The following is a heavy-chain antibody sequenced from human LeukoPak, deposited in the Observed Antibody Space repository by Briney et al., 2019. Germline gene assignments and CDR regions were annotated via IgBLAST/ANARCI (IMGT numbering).Heavy chain of an antibody. J-gene: IGHJ6*03. CDR1: GGSISSSS. CDR2: ISSSSSYI. CDR3: ARPHYYYYMDV. Sequence: ETLSLTCTVSGGSISSSSYYWGWIRQAPGKGLEWVSSISSSSSYIYYADSVKGRFTISRDNAKNSLYLQMNSLRAEDTAVYYCARPHYYYYMDVWGKGTTVTVSS. V-gene: IGHV3-21*01.